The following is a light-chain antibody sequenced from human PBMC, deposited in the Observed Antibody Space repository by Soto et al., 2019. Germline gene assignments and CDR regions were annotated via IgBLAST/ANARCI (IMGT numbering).Light chain of an antibody. CDR1: QSVSRN. CDR2: GAS. V-gene: IGKV3-15*01. Sequence: EIVMTQSPATLSVSPGERATLSCRASQSVSRNLAWYQHKPGQAPRLLIYGASTRATGIPARFSGSGSGTQFTLTISSLQSEDSAIYYCQQYNNWPRTFGQGTTVEI. J-gene: IGKJ1*01. CDR3: QQYNNWPRT.